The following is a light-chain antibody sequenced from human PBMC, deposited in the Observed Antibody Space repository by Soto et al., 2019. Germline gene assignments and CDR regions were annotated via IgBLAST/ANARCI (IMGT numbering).Light chain of an antibody. CDR3: LLSYNGPYV. J-gene: IGLJ1*01. CDR2: DTT. CDR1: TGAVTKGHY. Sequence: QAVVTQEPSLTVSPGGTVARACGSSTGAVTKGHYPYWFQQKPGQAPRTLIYDTTNRHSWTPARFSGSLLGGKAALTLSGAQPEDEAGYYCLLSYNGPYVFGTGTKVTVL. V-gene: IGLV7-46*01.